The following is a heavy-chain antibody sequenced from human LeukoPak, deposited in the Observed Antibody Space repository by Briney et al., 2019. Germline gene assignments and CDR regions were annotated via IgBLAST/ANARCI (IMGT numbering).Heavy chain of an antibody. V-gene: IGHV5-51*01. CDR3: ARHRVGVYSRNHAFDI. Sequence: GESLKISCKGSGYTFSSNWIGWVRQMPGKGLEWMGIIYPGDSDTRYSPSFQGQVTISADKSSSTAYLQWSSLKASDTAMYYCARHRVGVYSRNHAFDIWGQGTMVTVSS. CDR1: GYTFSSNW. D-gene: IGHD2-15*01. CDR2: IYPGDSDT. J-gene: IGHJ3*02.